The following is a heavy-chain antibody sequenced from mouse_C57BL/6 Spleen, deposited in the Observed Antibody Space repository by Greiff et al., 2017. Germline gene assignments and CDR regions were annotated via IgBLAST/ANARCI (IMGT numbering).Heavy chain of an antibody. CDR2: INYDGSST. CDR1: GFTFSDYY. CDR3: ARAPEDYFDY. J-gene: IGHJ2*01. Sequence: EVQRVESEGGLVQPGSSMKLSCTASGFTFSDYYMAWVRQVPEKGPEWVANINYDGSSTYYLDSLKSRFIISRDNAKNILYLQMSSLKSEDTATYYCARAPEDYFDYWGQGTTLTVSS. V-gene: IGHV5-16*01.